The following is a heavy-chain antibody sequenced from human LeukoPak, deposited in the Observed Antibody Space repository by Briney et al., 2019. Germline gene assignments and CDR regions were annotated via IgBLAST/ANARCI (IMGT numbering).Heavy chain of an antibody. Sequence: GASVKVSCKASGYTFTGYYVHWVRQAPGQGLEWMGWINPNSGGTNYAQKFQGRVTMTRDTSISTAYMELSRLRSDDTAVYYCARGHSGYDYYYYMDVWGKGTTVTVSS. V-gene: IGHV1-2*02. CDR1: GYTFTGYY. D-gene: IGHD5-12*01. CDR3: ARGHSGYDYYYYMDV. J-gene: IGHJ6*03. CDR2: INPNSGGT.